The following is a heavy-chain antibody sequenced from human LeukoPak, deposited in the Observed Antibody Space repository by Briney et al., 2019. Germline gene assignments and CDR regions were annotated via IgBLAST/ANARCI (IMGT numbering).Heavy chain of an antibody. CDR1: GGSISSGGYS. J-gene: IGHJ4*02. V-gene: IGHV4-31*03. CDR3: ARHQGDGSGSYYNGPYYFDY. D-gene: IGHD3-10*01. CDR2: IYYSGST. Sequence: SETLSLTCTVSGGSISSGGYSWSWIRQHPGKGLEWIGYIYYSGSTYYNPSLKSRVTISVDTSKNQFSLKLSSVTAADTAVYYCARHQGDGSGSYYNGPYYFDYWGQGTLVTVSS.